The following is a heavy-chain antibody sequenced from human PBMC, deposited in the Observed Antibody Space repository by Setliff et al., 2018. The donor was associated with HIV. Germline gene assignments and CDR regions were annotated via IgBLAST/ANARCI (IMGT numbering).Heavy chain of an antibody. CDR1: GFTFSSYA. CDR2: ISGSGGST. D-gene: IGHD5-12*01. Sequence: GSLSLSCAASGFTFSSYAMSWVRQAPGKGLEWVSAISGSGGSTYYADSVKGRFTISRDNSKNTLYLQMNSLRAEDTAVYYCAKDSGYSGYGYFDYWGQGTLVTVSS. CDR3: AKDSGYSGYGYFDY. J-gene: IGHJ4*02. V-gene: IGHV3-23*01.